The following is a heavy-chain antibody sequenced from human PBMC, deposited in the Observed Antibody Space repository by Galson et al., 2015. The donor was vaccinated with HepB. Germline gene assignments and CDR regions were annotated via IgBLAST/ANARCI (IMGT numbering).Heavy chain of an antibody. CDR3: ARLGSSGPMPSFFDI. V-gene: IGHV1-69*13. CDR2: IIPIFGTA. CDR1: GGTFSSYA. D-gene: IGHD6-19*01. Sequence: SVKVSCKASGGTFSSYAISWVRQAPGQGLEWMGGIIPIFGTANYAQKFQGRVTITADESTSTAYMELSSLRSEDTAVYYCARLGSSGPMPSFFDIWGQGTMVTVSS. J-gene: IGHJ3*02.